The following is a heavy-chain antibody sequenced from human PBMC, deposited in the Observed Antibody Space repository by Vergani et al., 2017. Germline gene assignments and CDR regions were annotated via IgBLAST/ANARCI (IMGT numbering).Heavy chain of an antibody. D-gene: IGHD6-13*01. V-gene: IGHV3-30-3*01. Sequence: QVQLVESGGGVVQPGRSLRLSCAASGFTFSSYAMHWVRQAPGKGLEWVAVISYDGSNKYYADSVKGRFTISRDNSKNTLYLQMNSLRAEDTAVYYCARDGSCSWNYYYYYMDVWGKGTTVTVSS. CDR2: ISYDGSNK. J-gene: IGHJ6*03. CDR1: GFTFSSYA. CDR3: ARDGSCSWNYYYYYMDV.